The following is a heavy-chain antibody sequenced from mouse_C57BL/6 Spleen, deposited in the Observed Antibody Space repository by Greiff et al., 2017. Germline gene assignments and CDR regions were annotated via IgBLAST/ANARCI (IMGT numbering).Heavy chain of an antibody. Sequence: EVQLVESGPGLVKPSQSLSLTCSVTGYSITSGYYWNWIRQFPGNKLEWMGYISYDGSNNYNPSLKNRISITRDTSKNQFFLKLNSVTTEDTATYYCARGRNYGYAMDYWGQGTSVTVSS. CDR2: ISYDGSN. CDR1: GYSITSGYY. V-gene: IGHV3-6*01. CDR3: ARGRNYGYAMDY. D-gene: IGHD2-1*01. J-gene: IGHJ4*01.